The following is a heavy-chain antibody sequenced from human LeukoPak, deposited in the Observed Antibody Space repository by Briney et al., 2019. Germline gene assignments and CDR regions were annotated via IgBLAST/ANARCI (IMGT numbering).Heavy chain of an antibody. D-gene: IGHD4-11*01. CDR3: ARRVVESAVITERNWFDP. CDR1: GDSISSYC. J-gene: IGHJ5*02. CDR2: MCYSGST. Sequence: SETLSLTCTVAGDSISSYCWSWVRQPPGKGLEWIGSMCYSGSTNYNPSLKSRVTISIDTSKNQFSLKLSSMTAADTAVYYCARRVVESAVITERNWFDPWGQGTLVTVSS. V-gene: IGHV4-59*08.